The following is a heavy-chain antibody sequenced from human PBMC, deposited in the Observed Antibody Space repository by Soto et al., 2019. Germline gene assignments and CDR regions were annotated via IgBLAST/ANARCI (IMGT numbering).Heavy chain of an antibody. V-gene: IGHV3-33*01. Sequence: GGSLRLSCAASGFTFSSYGMHWVRQAPGKGLEWVAVIWYDGSNKYYADSVKGRFTISRDNSKNTLYLQMNSLRAEDTAVYYCARDEGYCSSTSCGNFDYWGQGTLVTVSS. CDR3: ARDEGYCSSTSCGNFDY. CDR2: IWYDGSNK. J-gene: IGHJ4*02. D-gene: IGHD2-2*01. CDR1: GFTFSSYG.